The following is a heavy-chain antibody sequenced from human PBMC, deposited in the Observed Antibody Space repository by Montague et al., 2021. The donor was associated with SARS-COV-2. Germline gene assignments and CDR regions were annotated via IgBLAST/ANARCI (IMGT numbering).Heavy chain of an antibody. J-gene: IGHJ6*02. CDR3: AKVGSSWYHGYYYGMDV. V-gene: IGHV3-23*01. Sequence: SLSLSCAASGFTFSSYAMSWVRQAPGKGLEWVSAISGSGGSTYYADSVKGRFTISRDNSKNTLYLQMNSLRAEDTAAYYCAKVGSSWYHGYYYGMDVWGQGTTVTVSS. CDR2: ISGSGGST. CDR1: GFTFSSYA. D-gene: IGHD6-13*01.